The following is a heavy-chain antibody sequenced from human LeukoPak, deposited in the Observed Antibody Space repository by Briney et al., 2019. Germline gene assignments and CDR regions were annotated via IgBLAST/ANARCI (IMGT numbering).Heavy chain of an antibody. V-gene: IGHV4-39*07. CDR3: ARAQRHYYDSSGYFCWFDP. CDR1: GGSISSSSYY. CDR2: IYYSGST. Sequence: PSETLSLTCTVSGGSISSSSYYWGWIRQPPGEGLEWIGSIYYSGSTYYNPSLKSRVTISVDTSKNQFSLKLSSVTAADTAVYYCARAQRHYYDSSGYFCWFDPWGQGTLVTVSS. D-gene: IGHD3-22*01. J-gene: IGHJ5*02.